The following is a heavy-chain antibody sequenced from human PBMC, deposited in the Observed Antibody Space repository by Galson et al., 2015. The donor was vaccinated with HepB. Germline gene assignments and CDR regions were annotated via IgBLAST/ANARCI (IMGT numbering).Heavy chain of an antibody. Sequence: SLRLSCAASGFTFSYYTMSWVRQAPGKGLEWVSAITHSSDNTYSADSMTGRFTISRDNSQNTLFLQMNSLRADDTAIYYCAKVCPDKTDGWYLQAVYYFDSWGQGTRVTVSS. V-gene: IGHV3-23*01. J-gene: IGHJ4*02. CDR1: GFTFSYYT. CDR3: AKVCPDKTDGWYLQAVYYFDS. D-gene: IGHD6-19*01. CDR2: ITHSSDNT.